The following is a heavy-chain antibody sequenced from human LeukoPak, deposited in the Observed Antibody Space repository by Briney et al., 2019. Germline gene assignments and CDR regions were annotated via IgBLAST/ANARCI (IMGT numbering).Heavy chain of an antibody. CDR3: ARGGYCSSTSCYGGWFDP. D-gene: IGHD2-2*01. Sequence: ASVKVSCKASGYTFTSYDINWVRQATGQGLEWMGWMNPNSGSTGYAQKFQGRVTITRNTSISTAYMELSSLRSEDTAVYYCARGGYCSSTSCYGGWFDPWGQGTLVTVSS. J-gene: IGHJ5*02. CDR2: MNPNSGST. CDR1: GYTFTSYD. V-gene: IGHV1-8*03.